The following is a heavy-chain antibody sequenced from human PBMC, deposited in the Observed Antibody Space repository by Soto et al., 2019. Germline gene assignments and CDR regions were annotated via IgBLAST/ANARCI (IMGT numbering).Heavy chain of an antibody. CDR1: GGSISSGGYY. V-gene: IGHV4-31*03. J-gene: IGHJ3*02. CDR2: IYYSGST. Sequence: NPSETLSLTCTVSGGSISSGGYYWSWIRQHPGKGLEWIGYIYYSGSTYYNPSLKSRVTISVDTSKNQFSLKLSSVTAADTAVYYCARDGRKGKLERLDAFDIWGQGTMVTVSS. D-gene: IGHD1-1*01. CDR3: ARDGRKGKLERLDAFDI.